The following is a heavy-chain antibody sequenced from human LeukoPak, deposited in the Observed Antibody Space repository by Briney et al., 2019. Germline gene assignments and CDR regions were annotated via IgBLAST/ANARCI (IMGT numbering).Heavy chain of an antibody. CDR3: ARNSGSGTYYNAPYYFGMDV. CDR2: VYAGGST. Sequence: TSETLSLTCTVSGGSISNYYWSWIRQPAGKGLEWIGRVYAGGSTNYNPSLKSRVTMSVDTSKNQFSLKLSSVTAEDTAVYYCARNSGSGTYYNAPYYFGMDVWGLGTTVTVSS. CDR1: GGSISNYY. J-gene: IGHJ6*02. V-gene: IGHV4-4*07. D-gene: IGHD3-10*01.